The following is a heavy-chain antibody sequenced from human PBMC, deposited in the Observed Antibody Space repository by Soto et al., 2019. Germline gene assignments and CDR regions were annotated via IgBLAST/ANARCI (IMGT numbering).Heavy chain of an antibody. CDR1: GCSIRSSSYY. V-gene: IGHV4-39*01. J-gene: IGHJ5*02. CDR2: IYYSGST. CDR3: ARHQEVVAAAGTVRWFDP. D-gene: IGHD6-13*01. Sequence: SGTLSLTCPVSGCSIRSSSYYWGWIRQRPGKGLEWIGSIYYSGSTYYNPSLKSRVTISVDTSKNQFSLKLSSVTAADTAVYYCARHQEVVAAAGTVRWFDPWGQGTLVTVSS.